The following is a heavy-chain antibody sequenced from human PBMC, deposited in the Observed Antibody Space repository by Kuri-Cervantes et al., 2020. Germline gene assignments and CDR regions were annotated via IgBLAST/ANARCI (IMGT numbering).Heavy chain of an antibody. CDR3: ARSRLMYGDYRGIFDY. CDR1: GFTFSSYA. Sequence: GESLKISCAASGFTFSSYAMHWVRQAPGKGLEWVAVIWYDGSNKYYADSVKGRFTISRDNSKNTLYLQMNSLRAEDTAVYCCARSRLMYGDYRGIFDYWGQGTLVTVSS. D-gene: IGHD4-17*01. CDR2: IWYDGSNK. J-gene: IGHJ4*02. V-gene: IGHV3-33*08.